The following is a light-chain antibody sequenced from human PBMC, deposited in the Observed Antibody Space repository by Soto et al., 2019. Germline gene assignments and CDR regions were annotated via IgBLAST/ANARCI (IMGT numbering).Light chain of an antibody. CDR1: QSISSY. Sequence: TQSTQSPSTQAGTVRDRVPITCRASQSISSYLNWYQKKPGKAPKLMIYAAYSLQGGVPSRFSGSGSGTDFTLTISSLQPEYFATYYCQHSYCTPTSAQRAKVEI. CDR2: AAY. J-gene: IGKJ1*01. V-gene: IGKV1-39*01. CDR3: QHSYCTPT.